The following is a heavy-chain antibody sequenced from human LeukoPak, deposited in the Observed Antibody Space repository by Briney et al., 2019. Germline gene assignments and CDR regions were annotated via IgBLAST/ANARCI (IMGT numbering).Heavy chain of an antibody. CDR3: AKNSGYSWQYFFDY. D-gene: IGHD6-25*01. J-gene: IGHJ4*02. Sequence: GGSLRLSCAASGFTFSSYAMHWVRQAPGKGLEWVAVISYDGSNKYYADSVKGRFTISRDNSKNTLYLQMNSLRAEDAAVYFCAKNSGYSWQYFFDYWGQGTLVTVSS. CDR2: ISYDGSNK. CDR1: GFTFSSYA. V-gene: IGHV3-30*07.